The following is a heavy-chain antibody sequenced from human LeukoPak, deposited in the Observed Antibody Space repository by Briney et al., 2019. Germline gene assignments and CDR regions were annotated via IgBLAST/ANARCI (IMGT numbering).Heavy chain of an antibody. CDR1: GYTFTGYY. CDR2: INPNSGGT. V-gene: IGHV1-2*02. Sequence: ASVKVSCKASGYTFTGYYMHWVRQAPGQGLEWMGWINPNSGGTNYAQKVQGRVTMTRDTSISTAYMELSRLRSDDTAVYYCAREWREGAFDIWGQGTMVTVSS. J-gene: IGHJ3*02. D-gene: IGHD3-3*01. CDR3: AREWREGAFDI.